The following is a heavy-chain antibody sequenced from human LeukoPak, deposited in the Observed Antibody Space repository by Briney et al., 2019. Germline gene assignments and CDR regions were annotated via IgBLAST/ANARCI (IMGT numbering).Heavy chain of an antibody. D-gene: IGHD7-27*01. J-gene: IGHJ4*02. CDR1: GFTFDDYA. V-gene: IGHV3-9*01. Sequence: GGSLRLSCAASGFTFDDYAMHWVRQAPGKGLEWVSGISWNSGSIGYADSVKGRFTISRDKSKNTLHLQMNGLRADDTAVYYCARAALGIGDYWGQGTLVTVSS. CDR3: ARAALGIGDY. CDR2: ISWNSGSI.